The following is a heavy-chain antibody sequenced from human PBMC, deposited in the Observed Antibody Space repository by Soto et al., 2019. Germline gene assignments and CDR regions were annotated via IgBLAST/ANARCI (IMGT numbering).Heavy chain of an antibody. CDR3: ARVLDRGYNWFDP. V-gene: IGHV4-59*01. Sequence: SETLPLTCTVSGGSISSYYWSWIRQPPGKGLEWIGYIYYSGSTNYNPSLKSRVTISVDTSKNQFSLKLSSVTAADTAVYYCARVLDRGYNWFDPWGQGTLVTVSS. J-gene: IGHJ5*02. CDR2: IYYSGST. CDR1: GGSISSYY. D-gene: IGHD3-10*01.